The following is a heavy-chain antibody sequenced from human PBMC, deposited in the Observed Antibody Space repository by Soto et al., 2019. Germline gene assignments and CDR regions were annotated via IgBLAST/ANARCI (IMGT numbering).Heavy chain of an antibody. D-gene: IGHD2-15*01. CDR1: GGTFSSYT. Sequence: QVQLVQSGAEVKKPGSSVKVSCKASGGTFSSYTISWVRQAPGQGLEWMGRIIPILGIANYAQKFQGRVTITADKSTSTAYMELSSLRSEDTAVYDCARGAVAATSYYYYYYMGVWVKGTTVTVSS. CDR2: IIPILGIA. CDR3: ARGAVAATSYYYYYYMGV. V-gene: IGHV1-69*02. J-gene: IGHJ6*03.